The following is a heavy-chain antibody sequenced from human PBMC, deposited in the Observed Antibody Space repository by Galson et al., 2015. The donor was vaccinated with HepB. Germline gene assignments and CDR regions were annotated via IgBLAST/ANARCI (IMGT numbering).Heavy chain of an antibody. J-gene: IGHJ4*02. D-gene: IGHD5-18*01. CDR1: GFTFSSYS. CDR2: ISSSSSYI. CDR3: ARDRGGYSYGYVFGY. Sequence: SLRLSCAASGFTFSSYSMNWVRQAPGKGLEWVSSISSSSSYIYYADSVKGRFTISRDNAKNSLYLQMNSLRAEDTAVYYCARDRGGYSYGYVFGYWGQGTLVTVSS. V-gene: IGHV3-21*01.